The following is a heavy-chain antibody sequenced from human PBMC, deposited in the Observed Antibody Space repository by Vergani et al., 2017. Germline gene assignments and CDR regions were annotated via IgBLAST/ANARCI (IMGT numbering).Heavy chain of an antibody. CDR1: GYTFTSYY. J-gene: IGHJ6*02. D-gene: IGHD3-22*01. CDR2: INPSGGST. Sequence: QVQLVQSGAEVKKPGASVKVSCKASGYTFTSYYMHWVRQAPGQGLEWMGIINPSGGSTSYAQKFQGRVTMTRDTSTSTVYMELSSLRSEDTAVYYCACILYSSGYYPIYYYGMDVWGQGTTVTVSS. V-gene: IGHV1-46*03. CDR3: ACILYSSGYYPIYYYGMDV.